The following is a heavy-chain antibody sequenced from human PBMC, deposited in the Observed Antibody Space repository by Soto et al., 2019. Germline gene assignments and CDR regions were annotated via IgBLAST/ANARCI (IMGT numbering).Heavy chain of an antibody. CDR3: ARASGYHLSYYYYYGMDV. CDR1: GYTFTGYY. V-gene: IGHV1-2*02. CDR2: INPNSGGT. D-gene: IGHD6-25*01. J-gene: IGHJ6*02. Sequence: ASVKVSCKASGYTFTGYYMHWVRQAPGQGLEWMGWINPNSGGTNYAQKFQGRVTMTRDTSISTAYMELRRLRSDDTAVYYCARASGYHLSYYYYYGMDVWGQGTTVTVSS.